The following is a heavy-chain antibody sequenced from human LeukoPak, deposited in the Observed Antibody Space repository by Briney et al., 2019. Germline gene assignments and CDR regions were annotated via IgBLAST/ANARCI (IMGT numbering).Heavy chain of an antibody. CDR3: ARGIVGGAGFYYYYMGV. Sequence: GASVKVSCKASGGTFSSYAISWVRQAPGQGLEWMGGIIPIFGTANYAQKFQGRVTITTDESTSTAYMELSSLRSEDTAVYYCARGIVGGAGFYYYYMGVWGKGTTVTVSS. CDR2: IIPIFGTA. D-gene: IGHD3-10*01. CDR1: GGTFSSYA. V-gene: IGHV1-69*05. J-gene: IGHJ6*03.